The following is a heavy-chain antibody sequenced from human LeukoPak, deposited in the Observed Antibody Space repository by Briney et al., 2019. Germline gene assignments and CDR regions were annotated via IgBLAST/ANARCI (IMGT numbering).Heavy chain of an antibody. V-gene: IGHV3-74*01. D-gene: IGHD3-10*01. J-gene: IGHJ4*02. CDR2: ISTDGYTT. CDR1: GLAFSAYK. CDR3: TRGSSTGLISGHDY. Sequence: GGSMRLSCAASGLAFSAYKMHWVRQAPRKGLVWVSRISTDGYTTDYADFVQGRFTASRDNTKNTWSLEMNSLRAGDTALYYCTRGSSTGLISGHDYWGQGTLVTVSS.